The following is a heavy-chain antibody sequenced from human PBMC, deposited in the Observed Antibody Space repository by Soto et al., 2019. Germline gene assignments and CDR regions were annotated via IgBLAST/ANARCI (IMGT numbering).Heavy chain of an antibody. J-gene: IGHJ4*02. V-gene: IGHV3-64D*06. CDR3: VKSRGGNNFDFFD. CDR2: VRGNGDPP. Sequence: PXGSLGLSCSASGFTFSSYAMHGVRQAPGKGLEYVSGVRGNGDPPFYADSVRGRFTISRDNSKNTLYLQMSGLSADDTAVYYCVKSRGGNNFDFFDWGQGALVTVSS. D-gene: IGHD5-12*01. CDR1: GFTFSSYA.